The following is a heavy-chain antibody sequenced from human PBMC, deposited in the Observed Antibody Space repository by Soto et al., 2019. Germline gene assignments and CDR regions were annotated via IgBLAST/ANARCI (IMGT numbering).Heavy chain of an antibody. Sequence: GGSLRLSCAASGFTFSSYWMSWVRQAPGKGLEWVANIKKDGSEKYYVDSVKGRFTISRDNAKNSLYLQMNSLRAEDTAVYYCARLWNPYYYYYMDVWGKGTTVTVSS. CDR3: ARLWNPYYYYYMDV. CDR1: GFTFSSYW. CDR2: IKKDGSEK. D-gene: IGHD1-1*01. J-gene: IGHJ6*03. V-gene: IGHV3-7*01.